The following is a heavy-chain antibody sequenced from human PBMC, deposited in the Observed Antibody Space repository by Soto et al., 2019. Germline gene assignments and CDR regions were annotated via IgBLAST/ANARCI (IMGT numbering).Heavy chain of an antibody. CDR1: GGSISSGGYY. CDR2: IYYSGST. V-gene: IGHV4-31*03. CDR3: ARGGDSGYNFPFDY. Sequence: SETVSLTCTVSGGSISSGGYYWSWIRQHPGKGLEWIGYIYYSGSTYYNPSLKSRVTISVDTSKNQFSLKLSSVTAADTAVYYCARGGDSGYNFPFDYWGQGTLVTVSS. J-gene: IGHJ4*02. D-gene: IGHD5-12*01.